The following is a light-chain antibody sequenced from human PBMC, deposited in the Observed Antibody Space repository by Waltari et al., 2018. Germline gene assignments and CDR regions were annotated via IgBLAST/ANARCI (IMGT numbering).Light chain of an antibody. Sequence: SYELTQPPSVSVSPGQTARITCSGHTLPKQFAYWYQQKPGQAPVLVIYRDRERPSGIPERFSGSTSGTTVTLTITGVQSEAEADYYCQSADSSGTSGVFGGGTKVTVL. CDR2: RDR. CDR3: QSADSSGTSGV. CDR1: TLPKQF. V-gene: IGLV3-25*03. J-gene: IGLJ3*02.